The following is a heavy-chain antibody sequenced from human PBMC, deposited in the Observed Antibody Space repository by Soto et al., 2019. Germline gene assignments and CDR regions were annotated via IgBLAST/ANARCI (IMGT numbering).Heavy chain of an antibody. CDR2: ISAYNGNT. V-gene: IGHV1-18*01. J-gene: IGHJ6*02. Sequence: ASVKVSCKASGYTFTSYGISWVRQAPGQGLEWMGWISAYNGNTNYAQKLQGRVTMTTDTSTSTAYMELGSLRSDDTAVYYCARDRREGDYLPLNRNYYYYYGMDVWGQGTTVTVSS. CDR1: GYTFTSYG. CDR3: ARDRREGDYLPLNRNYYYYYGMDV. D-gene: IGHD4-17*01.